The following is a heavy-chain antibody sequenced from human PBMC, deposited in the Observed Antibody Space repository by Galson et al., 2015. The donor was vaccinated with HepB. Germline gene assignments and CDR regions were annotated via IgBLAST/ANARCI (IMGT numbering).Heavy chain of an antibody. D-gene: IGHD5-24*01. CDR2: TYYRSKWYS. CDR3: ARGDGYSFDY. CDR1: GDSVSSTTAA. Sequence: CAISGDSVSSTTAAWNWLRQSPSGGLEWLGRTYYRSKWYSEYAPSVRSRITFNPDTSRNQFSLQLISLTPEDTAVYYCARGDGYSFDYWAQGTLVTVSS. J-gene: IGHJ4*02. V-gene: IGHV6-1*01.